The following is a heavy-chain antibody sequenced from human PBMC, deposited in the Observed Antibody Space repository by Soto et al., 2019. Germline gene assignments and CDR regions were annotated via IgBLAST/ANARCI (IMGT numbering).Heavy chain of an antibody. D-gene: IGHD6-19*01. CDR1: GHSLSSGGYY. CDR2: ISFTGTT. J-gene: IGHJ4*02. CDR3: ARDWGSSGWPN. V-gene: IGHV4-31*03. Sequence: KPSETLSLTCTVSGHSLSSGGYYWSWIRQHPGKGLEWVGYISFTGTTLYNPSLKSRLAISVDTSKNQFSLKLTSVTAADTAVYYCARDWGSSGWPNWGQGVLVTVSS.